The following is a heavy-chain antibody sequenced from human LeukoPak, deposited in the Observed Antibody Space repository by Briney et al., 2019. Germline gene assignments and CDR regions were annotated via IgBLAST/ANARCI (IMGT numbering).Heavy chain of an antibody. CDR3: ARDCSGGRCNWFDP. J-gene: IGHJ5*02. V-gene: IGHV3-7*01. CDR2: IKQDGSEQ. CDR1: GFTFTTYW. Sequence: GGSLRLSCAASGFTFTTYWMGWVRQAPGKGLEWVANIKQDGSEQYYVDSVKGRFTISRDNAKNSLSLQMNSLRAEDTAVYYCARDCSGGRCNWFDPWGQGTLVTVSS. D-gene: IGHD2-15*01.